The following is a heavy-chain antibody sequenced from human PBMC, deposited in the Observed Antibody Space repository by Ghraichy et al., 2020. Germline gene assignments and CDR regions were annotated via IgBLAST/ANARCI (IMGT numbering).Heavy chain of an antibody. D-gene: IGHD6-13*01. J-gene: IGHJ2*01. Sequence: SETLSLTCTVSSGSISSGNYYWSWIRQPAGKGLEWIGRTYTRGSTTYNPSLKSRVTMSIDTSKNQFSLRLTSVTAADTALYYCARYDVGIAAAGYLWGRGTLVTVSS. CDR1: SGSISSGNYY. V-gene: IGHV4-61*02. CDR2: TYTRGST. CDR3: ARYDVGIAAAGYL.